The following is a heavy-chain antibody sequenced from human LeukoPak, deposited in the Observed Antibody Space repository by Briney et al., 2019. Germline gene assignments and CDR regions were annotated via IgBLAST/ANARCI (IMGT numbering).Heavy chain of an antibody. Sequence: SETLSLTCTVSGGSISSSSYYWGWIRQPPGKGLEWIGSIYYSGSTYYNPSLKSRVTISVDTSKNQFSLKLSSVTAADTAVYYCARHAEGEGYCSSSSCGGVDYWGQGTLVTVSS. CDR2: IYYSGST. D-gene: IGHD2-2*01. J-gene: IGHJ4*02. CDR1: GGSISSSSYY. V-gene: IGHV4-39*01. CDR3: ARHAEGEGYCSSSSCGGVDY.